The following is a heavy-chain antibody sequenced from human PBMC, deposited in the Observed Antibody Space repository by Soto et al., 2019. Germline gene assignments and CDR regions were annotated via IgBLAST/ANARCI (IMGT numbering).Heavy chain of an antibody. J-gene: IGHJ6*02. D-gene: IGHD1-1*01. CDR3: ANGHDNPFFYGMDV. CDR2: FIPAVTMA. CDR1: GGTLSSFA. V-gene: IGHV1-69*04. Sequence: QVQLVQSGSEVKKPGSSVKVSCKTSGGTLSSFAINWVRQAPGQGLEWVGTFIPAVTMAKYGRKFQGRVTITSDQSTNTMDMELSSLRYEDTAIDYCANGHDNPFFYGMDVWGQGPTVIVSS.